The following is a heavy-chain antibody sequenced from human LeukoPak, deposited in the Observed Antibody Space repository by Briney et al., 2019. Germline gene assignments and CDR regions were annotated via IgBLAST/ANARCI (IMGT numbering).Heavy chain of an antibody. CDR2: IASDGSST. CDR1: GFTFSSYW. J-gene: IGHJ4*02. CDR3: ARDGALVGATTSYTVPLDY. V-gene: IGHV3-74*01. D-gene: IGHD1-26*01. Sequence: GGSLRLSCAASGFTFSSYWMNWVRQAPGKGLVWVSRIASDGSSTTYADSVKGRFSISRDNAKNTLYLQMNSLRAEDTAVYYCARDGALVGATTSYTVPLDYWGQGTLVTVSS.